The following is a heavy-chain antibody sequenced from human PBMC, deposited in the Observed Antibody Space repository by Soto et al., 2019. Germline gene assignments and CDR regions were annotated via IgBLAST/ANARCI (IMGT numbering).Heavy chain of an antibody. D-gene: IGHD5-12*01. CDR1: GGSISSGGYS. CDR3: ARSIRGDGYIYFDY. Sequence: QLQLKESGSGLVKPSQTLSLTCAVSGGSISSGGYSWSWIRQPPGKGLEWIGYIYHSGSTYYNPSLKSRVTISVDRSKNQFSLKLSSVTAADTAVYYCARSIRGDGYIYFDYWGQGTLVTVSS. CDR2: IYHSGST. V-gene: IGHV4-30-2*01. J-gene: IGHJ4*02.